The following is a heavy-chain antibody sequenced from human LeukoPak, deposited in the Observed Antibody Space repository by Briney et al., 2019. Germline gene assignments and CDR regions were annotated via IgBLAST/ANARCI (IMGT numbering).Heavy chain of an antibody. D-gene: IGHD5-18*01. Sequence: GGSLRLSCAASGFTFSSYAMSWVRQAPGKGLGWVSAISGSGGSTYYADSVKGRFTISRDNSKNTLYLQMNSLRVEDTAVYYCAKPVPASADTATVTNYWGQGTLVTVSS. J-gene: IGHJ4*02. CDR2: ISGSGGST. CDR1: GFTFSSYA. CDR3: AKPVPASADTATVTNY. V-gene: IGHV3-23*01.